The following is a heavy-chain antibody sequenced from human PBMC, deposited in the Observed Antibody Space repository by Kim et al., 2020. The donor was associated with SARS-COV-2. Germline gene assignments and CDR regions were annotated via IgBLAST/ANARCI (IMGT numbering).Heavy chain of an antibody. CDR1: GFTFSNAW. Sequence: GGSLRLSCAASGFTFSNAWMSWVRQAPGKGLEWVGRIKSKTDGGTTDYAAPVKGRFTISRDDSKNTLYLQMNSLKTEDTAVYYCTTGHPTYYDYVWGSYRRRGIDYWGQGTLVTVSS. D-gene: IGHD3-16*02. V-gene: IGHV3-15*01. CDR2: IKSKTDGGTT. CDR3: TTGHPTYYDYVWGSYRRRGIDY. J-gene: IGHJ4*02.